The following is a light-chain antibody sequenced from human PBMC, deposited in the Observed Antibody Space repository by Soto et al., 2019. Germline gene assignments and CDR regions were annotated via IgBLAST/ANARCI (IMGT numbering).Light chain of an antibody. J-gene: IGLJ1*01. CDR3: SSFTSSITYV. CDR1: SSDVGGYNS. V-gene: IGLV2-14*01. Sequence: QSVLTQPASVSGSPGQSITISCTGTSSDVGGYNSVSWYRQDPGKAPKLMIYDVTNRPSGASNRFSGSKSGNTASLTISGLQVEDEADYYCSSFTSSITYVFGTGTKVTVL. CDR2: DVT.